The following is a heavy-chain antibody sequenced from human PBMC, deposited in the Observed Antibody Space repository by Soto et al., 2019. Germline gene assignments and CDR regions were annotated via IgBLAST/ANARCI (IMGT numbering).Heavy chain of an antibody. CDR1: GFTFSSYS. D-gene: IGHD2-2*01. J-gene: IGHJ4*02. V-gene: IGHV3-21*01. CDR3: AREVGSCSSTSCYQNFDY. CDR2: ISSSSSYI. Sequence: GGSLRLSCAASGFTFSSYSMNWVRQAPGKGLEWVSSISSSSSYIYYADSVKGRFTISRDNAKNSLYLQMNSLRAEDTAVYYCAREVGSCSSTSCYQNFDYWGQGTLVTVSS.